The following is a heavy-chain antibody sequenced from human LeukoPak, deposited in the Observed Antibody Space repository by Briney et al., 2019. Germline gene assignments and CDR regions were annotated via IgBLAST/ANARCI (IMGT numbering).Heavy chain of an antibody. CDR1: GFTLSNYA. J-gene: IGHJ4*02. CDR2: LTGSGSRP. D-gene: IGHD3-16*02. V-gene: IGHV3-23*01. CDR3: TKGVSEKYYIWGSYRSDF. Sequence: PGGSLRLSCAASGFTLSNYAMSWVRQAPGMGLEWVSSLTGSGSRPYYADSVKGRFTVSRDNSKNMLNLQMNSLTVEDTAVYFCTKGVSEKYYIWGSYRSDFWGQGTLVTV.